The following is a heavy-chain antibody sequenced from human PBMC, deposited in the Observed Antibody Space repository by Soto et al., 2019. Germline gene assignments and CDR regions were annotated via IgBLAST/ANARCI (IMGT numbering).Heavy chain of an antibody. Sequence: SGPTLVNPTQTLTLTCTFSGFSLSTSGVGVGWIRQPPGKALEWLALIYWADDKRYSPSLKSRLTITKDTSKNQLVLTMTTMGPVDTATNHCRHLPCIQLTATTKIYTCSQH. CDR2: IYWADDK. D-gene: IGHD4-17*01. CDR1: GFSLSTSGVG. J-gene: IGHJ1*01. CDR3: RHLPCIQLTATTKIYTCSQH. V-gene: IGHV2-5*02.